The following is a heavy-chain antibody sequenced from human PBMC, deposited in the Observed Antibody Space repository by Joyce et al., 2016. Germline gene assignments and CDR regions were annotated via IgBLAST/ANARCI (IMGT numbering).Heavy chain of an antibody. V-gene: IGHV5-51*01. CDR1: GYNFITHW. CDR2: IYPGDSDT. D-gene: IGHD3-16*02. J-gene: IGHJ4*02. CDR3: ARVRAFGGNIVIPEYYFDY. Sequence: VQLVQSGAEVKKPGEYLQISCKGSGYNFITHWIGWVRPMPGKGPEWMAIIYPGDSDTRYSPSFQGQVTISADKSISIAYLQWSSLKASDTAMYYCARVRAFGGNIVIPEYYFDYWGQGTLVTVSS.